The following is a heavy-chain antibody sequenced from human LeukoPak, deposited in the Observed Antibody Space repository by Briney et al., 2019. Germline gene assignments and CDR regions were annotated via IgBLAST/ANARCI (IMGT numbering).Heavy chain of an antibody. CDR3: ATDRVYRSSGRSWGFFDY. V-gene: IGHV1-24*01. CDR1: EYSLSDLS. CDR2: FDSENNKM. D-gene: IGHD6-19*01. Sequence: ASVKVSCTLSEYSLSDLSIHWVREAPGEGLEWMGGFDSENNKMVYSQKFQGRVTMTEDTSADTAYMELTSLRSEDTAVYFCATDRVYRSSGRSWGFFDYWGQGTLVIVSS. J-gene: IGHJ4*02.